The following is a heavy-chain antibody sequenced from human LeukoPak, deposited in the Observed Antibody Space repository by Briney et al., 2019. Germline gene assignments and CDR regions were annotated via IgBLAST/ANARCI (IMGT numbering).Heavy chain of an antibody. D-gene: IGHD5-18*01. CDR1: GFTVSSNY. CDR2: IYSGGST. J-gene: IGHJ4*02. Sequence: GGSLRLSCAASGFTVSSNYMSWVRQAPGKGLGWVSVIYSGGSTYYADSVKGRFTISRDNAKNSLYLQMNSLRAEDTAVYYCARDRRGFSYGCYGDYWGQGTLVTVSS. V-gene: IGHV3-53*01. CDR3: ARDRRGFSYGCYGDY.